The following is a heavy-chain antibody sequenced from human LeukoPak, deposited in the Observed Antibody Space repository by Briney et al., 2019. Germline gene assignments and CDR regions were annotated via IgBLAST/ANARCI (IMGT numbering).Heavy chain of an antibody. CDR2: IWYDGSNK. Sequence: GGSLRLSCAASGFTFSSYGMHWVRQAPGKGLEWVAVIWYDGSNKYYADSVKGRFTISRDNSKNTVYLQMNSLRAEDTAVYYCARDPNYDILTGYPGRSDYWGQGTLVTVSS. V-gene: IGHV3-33*01. CDR3: ARDPNYDILTGYPGRSDY. J-gene: IGHJ4*02. D-gene: IGHD3-9*01. CDR1: GFTFSSYG.